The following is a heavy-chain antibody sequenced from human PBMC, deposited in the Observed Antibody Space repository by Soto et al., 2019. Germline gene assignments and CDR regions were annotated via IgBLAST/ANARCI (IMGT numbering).Heavy chain of an antibody. CDR3: ARPSNGLEYSFDY. D-gene: IGHD5-18*01. CDR1: GGSIGSSGYY. Sequence: QLQLQESGPGLVKPSETLSLTCTVSGGSIGSSGYYWAWIRQPPGKGLDWIGSIYSGGSTYYNPSLKSRVTISVDTSKNQLSLRLTSVTAADTAVYYCARPSNGLEYSFDYWGQGTLVTVSS. V-gene: IGHV4-39*01. J-gene: IGHJ4*02. CDR2: IYSGGST.